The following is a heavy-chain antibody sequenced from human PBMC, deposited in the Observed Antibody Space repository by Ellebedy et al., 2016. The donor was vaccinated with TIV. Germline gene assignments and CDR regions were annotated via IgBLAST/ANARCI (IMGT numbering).Heavy chain of an antibody. CDR2: LSASGGST. V-gene: IGHV3-23*01. J-gene: IGHJ4*02. CDR3: AKPYYHDSSGSFDY. Sequence: GESLKISCAASGFTFNTYAMSWVRQAPGKGLEWVSALSASGGSTYYADSVKGRFTISRDNSKNTLYLQMSSLRVEDTAVYYCAKPYYHDSSGSFDYWGQGTLVTVSS. CDR1: GFTFNTYA. D-gene: IGHD3-22*01.